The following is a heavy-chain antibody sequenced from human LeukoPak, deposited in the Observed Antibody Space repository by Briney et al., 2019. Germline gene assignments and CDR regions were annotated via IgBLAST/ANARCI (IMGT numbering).Heavy chain of an antibody. CDR1: GYTFTSYG. J-gene: IGHJ6*03. D-gene: IGHD3-10*01. Sequence: ASVKVSCKASGYTFTSYGISWVRQAPGQGLEWMGWISAYNGNTNHAQKLQGRVTMTTDTSTSTAYMELRSLRSDDTAVYYCARELWFGVYYYYMDVWGKGTTVTVSS. CDR3: ARELWFGVYYYYMDV. V-gene: IGHV1-18*01. CDR2: ISAYNGNT.